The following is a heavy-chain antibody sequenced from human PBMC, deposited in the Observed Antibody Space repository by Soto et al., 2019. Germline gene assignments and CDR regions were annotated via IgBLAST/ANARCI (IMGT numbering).Heavy chain of an antibody. CDR2: IVVGSGNT. CDR3: AVGIVVVVAATLYGMDV. V-gene: IGHV1-58*01. J-gene: IGHJ6*02. CDR1: GFTFTSSA. Sequence: QMQLVQSGPEVKKPGTSVKVSCKASGFTFTSSAVQWVRQARGQRLERIGWIVVGSGNTNYAQKFQERVTITRDMSTSTAYMELSSLRSEDTAVYYCAVGIVVVVAATLYGMDVWGQGTTVTVSS. D-gene: IGHD2-15*01.